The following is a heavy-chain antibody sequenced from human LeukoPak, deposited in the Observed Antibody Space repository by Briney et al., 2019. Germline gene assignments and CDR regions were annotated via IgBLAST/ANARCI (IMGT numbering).Heavy chain of an antibody. Sequence: SETLSLTCAVYGGSFSAYYWSWIRQPPGKGLEWIGEINHSGSTNYNPSLKSRVTISVDTSKNQFSLKLSSVTAADTAVYYCARMSSSSAYYYYGMDVGGQGTTVTVSS. CDR3: ARMSSSSAYYYYGMDV. CDR1: GGSFSAYY. J-gene: IGHJ6*02. CDR2: INHSGST. V-gene: IGHV4-34*01. D-gene: IGHD6-6*01.